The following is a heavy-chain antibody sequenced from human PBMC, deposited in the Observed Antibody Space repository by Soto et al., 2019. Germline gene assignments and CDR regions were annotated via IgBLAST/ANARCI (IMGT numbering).Heavy chain of an antibody. J-gene: IGHJ6*02. CDR2: INHSGST. Sequence: SETLSLTCAVYGGSFSGYYWSWIRQPPGKGLEWIGEINHSGSTNYNPSLKSRVTISVDTSKNQFSLKLSSVTAADTAVYYCARGRXDFWGGYYPRNYYGMDVWGQGTTVTVSS. V-gene: IGHV4-34*01. CDR1: GGSFSGYY. D-gene: IGHD3-3*01. CDR3: ARGRXDFWGGYYPRNYYGMDV.